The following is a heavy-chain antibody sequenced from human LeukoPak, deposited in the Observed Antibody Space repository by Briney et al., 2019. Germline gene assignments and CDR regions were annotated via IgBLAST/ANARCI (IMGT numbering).Heavy chain of an antibody. CDR2: ISSNGGST. V-gene: IGHV3-64*01. CDR1: GFTFSSYA. D-gene: IGHD1-26*01. J-gene: IGHJ3*02. Sequence: GGSLRLSCAASGFTFSSYAMHWVRQAPGKGLEYVSAISSNGGSTYYANSVKGRFTVSRDNSKNTLYLQMGSLRAEDMAVYYCARGIGPIVGATSAFDIWGQGTMVAVSS. CDR3: ARGIGPIVGATSAFDI.